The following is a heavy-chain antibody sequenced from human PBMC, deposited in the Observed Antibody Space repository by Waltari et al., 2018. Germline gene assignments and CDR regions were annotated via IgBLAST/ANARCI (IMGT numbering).Heavy chain of an antibody. CDR1: GFTFSSYW. V-gene: IGHV3-7*03. J-gene: IGHJ5*02. Sequence: EVQLVESGGGLVQPGGSLRLSCAASGFTFSSYWMSGVRRATGKGLEWVANRKHDGSEKYYVDSVKGRLTISRDNAKNSLYLQRNSLRAEDTAVYYCARDPLYDSSGPKAWGQGTLVTVSS. CDR3: ARDPLYDSSGPKA. D-gene: IGHD3-22*01. CDR2: RKHDGSEK.